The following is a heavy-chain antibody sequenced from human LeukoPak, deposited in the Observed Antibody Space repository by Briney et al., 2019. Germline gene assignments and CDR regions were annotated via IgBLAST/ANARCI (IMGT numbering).Heavy chain of an antibody. V-gene: IGHV4-59*01. D-gene: IGHD3-22*01. CDR2: IYYSGTI. J-gene: IGHJ4*02. CDR1: GGSISGYY. CDR3: ARGSSGYYGY. Sequence: PSETLSLTCTVSGGSISGYYWSWVRQPPGKGLEWIGYIYYSGTIKYNPSLKSRVTISVDTSRNQFSLDLSSVTAADTAVYYCARGSSGYYGYWGQGTLVTVSS.